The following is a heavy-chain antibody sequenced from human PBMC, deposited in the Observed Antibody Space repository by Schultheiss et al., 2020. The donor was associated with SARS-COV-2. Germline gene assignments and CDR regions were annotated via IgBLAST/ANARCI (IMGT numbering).Heavy chain of an antibody. V-gene: IGHV4-61*02. J-gene: IGHJ4*02. D-gene: IGHD6-19*01. CDR1: GDSISSGNYY. CDR3: ARGPPPGLAGTDY. CDR2: IYTSGST. Sequence: LRLSCTVSGDSISSGNYYWSWIRQPAGKGLEWIGRIYTSGSTNYNPSLKSRVTISVDTSKNQFSLKLSSVTAADTAVYYCARGPPPGLAGTDYWGQGTLVTVSS.